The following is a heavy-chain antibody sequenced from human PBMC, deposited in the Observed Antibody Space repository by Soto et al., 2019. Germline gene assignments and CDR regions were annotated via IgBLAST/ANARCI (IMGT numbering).Heavy chain of an antibody. V-gene: IGHV1-2*02. CDR1: GYSLRSNY. D-gene: IGHD3-22*01. CDR3: ARDLIVDGPDNYGMDV. J-gene: IGHJ6*02. CDR2: INPNSSGT. Sequence: QVQLVQSGAEVKKPAASVKVSCKASGYSLRSNYVHWVRQAPGQGLEWMGWINPNSSGTVNAQKFQGRVSITRDASLTTAYMQLNRLTSDDTAVYYCARDLIVDGPDNYGMDVWGQGTTVTVSS.